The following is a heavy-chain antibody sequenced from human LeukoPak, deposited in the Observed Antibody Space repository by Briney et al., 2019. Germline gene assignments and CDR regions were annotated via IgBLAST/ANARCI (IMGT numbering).Heavy chain of an antibody. Sequence: SETLSLTCTVSGGSISSFYWSWIRQPPGKGLEWIGYIYYRGSTNYNPSLRSRVTISVDTAKNQFSLKLSSVTAADTAVYYCARGSVAGTRGLSEFDYWGQGTLVTVSS. J-gene: IGHJ4*02. D-gene: IGHD6-19*01. V-gene: IGHV4-59*01. CDR1: GGSISSFY. CDR2: IYYRGST. CDR3: ARGSVAGTRGLSEFDY.